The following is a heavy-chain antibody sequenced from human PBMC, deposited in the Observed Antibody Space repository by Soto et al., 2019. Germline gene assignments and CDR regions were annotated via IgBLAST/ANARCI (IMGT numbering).Heavy chain of an antibody. CDR1: GFTFSSYA. Sequence: PGGSLRLSCAASGFTFSSYAMSWVRQAPGKGLEWVSAISGSGGSTYYADSVKGRFTISRDNSKNTLYLQMNSLRAEDTAVYYCANSTPYCGGDCYSLLPNYYYYGMDVWGQGTTVTVSS. CDR2: ISGSGGST. V-gene: IGHV3-23*01. CDR3: ANSTPYCGGDCYSLLPNYYYYGMDV. J-gene: IGHJ6*02. D-gene: IGHD2-21*02.